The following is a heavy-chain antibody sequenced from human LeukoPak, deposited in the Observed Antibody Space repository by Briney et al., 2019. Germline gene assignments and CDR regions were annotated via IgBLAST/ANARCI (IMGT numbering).Heavy chain of an antibody. CDR3: ARDHSGYGVFDY. Sequence: ASVKVSCKASGGTLSSYAISWVRQAPGQGLEWMGGIIPIFGTANYAQKFQGRVTITADESTSTAYMELSSLRSEDTAVYYCARDHSGYGVFDYWGQGTLVTVSS. V-gene: IGHV1-69*13. CDR1: GGTLSSYA. CDR2: IIPIFGTA. D-gene: IGHD5-12*01. J-gene: IGHJ4*02.